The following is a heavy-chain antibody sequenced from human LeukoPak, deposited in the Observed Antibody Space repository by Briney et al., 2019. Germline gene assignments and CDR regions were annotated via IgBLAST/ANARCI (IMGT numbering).Heavy chain of an antibody. J-gene: IGHJ4*02. Sequence: ASVKVSCKASGYTFTSYDINWARQATGQGLEWMGWMNPNSGNTGYAQKFQGRVTITRNTSISTAYMELSSLRSEDTAVYYCARTETAYDFWSGYHYHFDYWGQGTLVTVSS. CDR1: GYTFTSYD. D-gene: IGHD3-3*01. V-gene: IGHV1-8*03. CDR3: ARTETAYDFWSGYHYHFDY. CDR2: MNPNSGNT.